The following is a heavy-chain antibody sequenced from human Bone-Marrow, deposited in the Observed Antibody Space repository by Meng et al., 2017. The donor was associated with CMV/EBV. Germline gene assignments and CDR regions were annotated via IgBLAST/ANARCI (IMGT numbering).Heavy chain of an antibody. Sequence: AAPGFTLSAYGMQWVRQAPGKGLEIVSAISPSGGTTNHADSVKGRFSISRDNSKNTLFLQMGSLSAEDMGVYYCARRADSGAYFDYWGQGALVTVSS. J-gene: IGHJ4*02. CDR1: GFTLSAYG. CDR2: ISPSGGTT. CDR3: ARRADSGAYFDY. V-gene: IGHV3-64*02. D-gene: IGHD3-22*01.